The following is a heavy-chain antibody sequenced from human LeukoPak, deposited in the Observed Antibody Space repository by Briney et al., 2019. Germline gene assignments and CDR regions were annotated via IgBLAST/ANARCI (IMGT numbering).Heavy chain of an antibody. J-gene: IGHJ5*02. D-gene: IGHD2-2*02. V-gene: IGHV4-34*01. CDR3: ARTGQYQLLYGPRWFDP. CDR2: INHSGST. CDR1: GGSFSGYY. Sequence: SETLSLTCAVYGGSFSGYYWSWIRQPPGKGLGWIGEINHSGSTNYNPSLKSRVTISVDTSKNQFSLKLSSVTAADTAVYYCARTGQYQLLYGPRWFDPWGQGTLVTVSS.